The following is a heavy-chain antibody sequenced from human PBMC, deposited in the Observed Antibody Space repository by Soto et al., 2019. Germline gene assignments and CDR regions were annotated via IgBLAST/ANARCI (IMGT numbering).Heavy chain of an antibody. CDR2: IYYSGST. CDR3: ARHGALISPFQH. V-gene: IGHV4-39*01. D-gene: IGHD3-16*01. CDR1: RGSISSSSYY. Sequence: SETLSLTCTVSRGSISSSSYYWGWIRQPPGKGLEWIGSIYYSGSTYYNPSLKSRVTISVDTSKNQFSLNLSSVTAADTAVYYCARHGALISPFQHWGQGTRVTVS. J-gene: IGHJ1*01.